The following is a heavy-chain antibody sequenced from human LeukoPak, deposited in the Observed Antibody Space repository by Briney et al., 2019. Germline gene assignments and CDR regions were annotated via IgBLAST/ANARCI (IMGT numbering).Heavy chain of an antibody. V-gene: IGHV4-30-4*01. CDR3: ARDGYNSGYFDY. Sequence: PSETLSLTCTVSGASISSGGYYWNWIRQPPGKGLEWIGYIYYSRRTSYSPSLKSRLTISVATSKNQFSLKLSSVTAADTAVYYCARDGYNSGYFDYWGQGTLVTVSS. CDR2: IYYSRRT. D-gene: IGHD5-24*01. J-gene: IGHJ4*02. CDR1: GASISSGGYY.